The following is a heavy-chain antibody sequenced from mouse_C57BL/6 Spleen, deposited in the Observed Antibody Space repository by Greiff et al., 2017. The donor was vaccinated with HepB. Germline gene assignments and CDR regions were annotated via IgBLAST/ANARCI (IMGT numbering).Heavy chain of an antibody. CDR3: ARSDGYLWFAY. V-gene: IGHV1-82*01. Sequence: QVQLQQSGPELVKPGASVKISCKASGYAFSSSWMNWVKQRPGKGLEWIGRIYPGDGDTNYNGKFKGKATLTADKSSSTAYMQLSSLTSEDSAVYFCARSDGYLWFAYWGQGTLVTVSA. CDR2: IYPGDGDT. D-gene: IGHD2-3*01. CDR1: GYAFSSSW. J-gene: IGHJ3*01.